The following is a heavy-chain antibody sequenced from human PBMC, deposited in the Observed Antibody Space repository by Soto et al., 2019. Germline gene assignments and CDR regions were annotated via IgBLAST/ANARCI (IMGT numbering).Heavy chain of an antibody. CDR2: IWFNGSNK. V-gene: IGHV3-33*01. J-gene: IGHJ3*02. CDR3: ARESCAGGSCSDI. D-gene: IGHD2-15*01. CDR1: GFTFSKYG. Sequence: QVQLVESGGGVVQPGRSLRLSCVASGFTFSKYGMHWVRQAPGKGLEWVALIWFNGSNKNYAESVKGRFTISRDNSKNTLYLEMNNLRLEDTAVYYCARESCAGGSCSDIWGQGTMVTVSS.